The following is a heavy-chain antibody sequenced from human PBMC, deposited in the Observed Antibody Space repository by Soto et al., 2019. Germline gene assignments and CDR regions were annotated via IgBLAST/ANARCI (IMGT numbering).Heavy chain of an antibody. CDR2: IYYSGST. V-gene: IGHV4-59*01. J-gene: IGHJ6*02. Sequence: PSETLSLTCTVSGGSISSYYWSWIRQPPGKGLEWIGYIYYSGSTNYNPSLKSRVTISVDTSKNQFSLKLSSVTAADTAVYYCARLPLYSSSWYDYYYYYGMDVWGQGTTVTSP. CDR1: GGSISSYY. D-gene: IGHD6-13*01. CDR3: ARLPLYSSSWYDYYYYYGMDV.